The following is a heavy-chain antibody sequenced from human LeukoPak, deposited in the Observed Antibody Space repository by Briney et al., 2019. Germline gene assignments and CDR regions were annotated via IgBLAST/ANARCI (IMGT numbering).Heavy chain of an antibody. CDR2: MYSRGDT. D-gene: IGHD2-2*01. V-gene: IGHV3-53*01. J-gene: IGHJ5*02. Sequence: GGSLRLSCAASGFTVSDNYMSWVRQAPGKGLEWVSVMYSRGDTYYANSVKGRFTFSRDISKNTLYLQMNGLRVEDTAMYYCARDAPQVPASGVLASWGQGTLVIVSS. CDR3: ARDAPQVPASGVLAS. CDR1: GFTVSDNY.